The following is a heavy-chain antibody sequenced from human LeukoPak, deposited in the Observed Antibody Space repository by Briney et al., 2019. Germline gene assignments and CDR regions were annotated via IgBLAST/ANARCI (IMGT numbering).Heavy chain of an antibody. CDR3: ARRPRIAAHKLDY. Sequence: SETLSLTCTISGGSIISSSHYWGWIRQPPGKGLEWIGSVIGSTLYDGSSGYNPSLNSRLTISVDTSKNQFSLRLRSVTAADTAIYFCARRPRIAAHKLDYWGQGTLVTVSS. CDR2: TLYDGSS. D-gene: IGHD6-25*01. J-gene: IGHJ4*02. CDR1: GGSIISSSHY. V-gene: IGHV4-39*01.